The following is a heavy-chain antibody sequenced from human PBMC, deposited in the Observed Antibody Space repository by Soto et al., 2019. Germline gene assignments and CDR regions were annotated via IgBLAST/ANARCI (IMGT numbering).Heavy chain of an antibody. J-gene: IGHJ6*02. V-gene: IGHV3-30-3*01. Sequence: PGGSLRLSCAASGFIFSSYAMHWVRQAPGKGLEWVAVISFDGSYKYYADSVKGRFTISRDNSKNTLCLQMNSLRAEDTAVYYCPRGYDFWSGYYYPSGMDVWGQGTTVTVSS. CDR2: ISFDGSYK. CDR3: PRGYDFWSGYYYPSGMDV. CDR1: GFIFSSYA. D-gene: IGHD3-3*01.